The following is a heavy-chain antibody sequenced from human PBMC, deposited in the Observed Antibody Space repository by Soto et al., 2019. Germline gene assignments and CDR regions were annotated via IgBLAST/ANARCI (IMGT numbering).Heavy chain of an antibody. D-gene: IGHD2-15*01. CDR2: ISAYNGNT. CDR1: GYTFTSYS. J-gene: IGHJ4*02. V-gene: IGHV1-18*03. Sequence: ATVKVSCKSSGYTFTSYSISWVRQAPGQGLEWMGWISAYNGNTNYAQKLQGRVTMTTDTSTSTAYMELWSLRSDDMALYYCARVFLVVVAATSIDYCAQGTLVTVSS. CDR3: ARVFLVVVAATSIDY.